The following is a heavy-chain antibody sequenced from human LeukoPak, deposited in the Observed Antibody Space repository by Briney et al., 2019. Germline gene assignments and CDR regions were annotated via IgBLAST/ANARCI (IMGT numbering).Heavy chain of an antibody. CDR2: INPSGGST. D-gene: IGHD2-15*01. CDR3: ARDPVLYCSSCSFYPS. J-gene: IGHJ5*02. Sequence: ASVTVSCKASGYTFTSYYMHWVRQAPGQGLEWMGIINPSGGSTSYAQKFQGRVTMTRDTSTSTVYMELSSLRSEDTAVYYCARDPVLYCSSCSFYPSWGQGTLVTVSS. V-gene: IGHV1-46*01. CDR1: GYTFTSYY.